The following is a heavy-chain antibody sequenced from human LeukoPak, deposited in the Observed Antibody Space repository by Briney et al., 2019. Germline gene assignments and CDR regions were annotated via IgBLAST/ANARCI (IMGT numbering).Heavy chain of an antibody. D-gene: IGHD4-17*01. CDR1: GFGFSSYT. Sequence: GGSLRLSCSASGFGFSSYTMTWVRQAPGKGLEWVSGISGSGGSTFDADSVKGRFTISRDNSKSTLYLQMNSLRAEDTAVYYCANAPAYGLPLYWGQGTLVSVSS. CDR2: ISGSGGST. CDR3: ANAPAYGLPLY. V-gene: IGHV3-23*01. J-gene: IGHJ4*02.